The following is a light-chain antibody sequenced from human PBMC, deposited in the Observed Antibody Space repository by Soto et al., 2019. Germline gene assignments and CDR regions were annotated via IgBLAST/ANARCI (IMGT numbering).Light chain of an antibody. CDR1: SSNIGSNT. Sequence: QSVLTQPPSASGTPGQIVAISCSGSSSNIGSNTVTWYQQLPGTAPKLLIYSTSQRSSGVPRRFSGSKSGASASLSISGLQSEDEADYYCAAWDDRLDVYVFGTGTKVTVL. CDR3: AAWDDRLDVYV. V-gene: IGLV1-44*01. CDR2: STS. J-gene: IGLJ1*01.